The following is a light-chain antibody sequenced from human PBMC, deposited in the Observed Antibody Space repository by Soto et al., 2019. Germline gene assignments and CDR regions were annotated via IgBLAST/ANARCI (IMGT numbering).Light chain of an antibody. V-gene: IGLV1-51*02. J-gene: IGLJ3*02. CDR3: ALWDGRLSGV. Sequence: QSVLTQPPSVSAAPGQKVTISCSGSSSSIGNHYVSWYQQLPETAPQLLIYEDDKRPSGVPDRFSGSKSGTSATLGITGLQTGDEADYYCALWDGRLSGVFGGGTKVTVL. CDR2: EDD. CDR1: SSSIGNHY.